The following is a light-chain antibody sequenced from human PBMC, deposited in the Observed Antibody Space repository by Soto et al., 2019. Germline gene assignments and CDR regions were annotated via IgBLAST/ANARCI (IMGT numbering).Light chain of an antibody. J-gene: IGKJ5*01. CDR2: EAS. Sequence: ENGLRQSAATLSLSTGERATLSCGASQSVRSSYLAWYQQRVGLAPRLLIYEASTRATGIPDRFSGSGSGTDFTLTISRLEPEDFAVYYCQQYGSSPITFGQGTRLEIK. V-gene: IGKV3D-20*01. CDR1: QSVRSSY. CDR3: QQYGSSPIT.